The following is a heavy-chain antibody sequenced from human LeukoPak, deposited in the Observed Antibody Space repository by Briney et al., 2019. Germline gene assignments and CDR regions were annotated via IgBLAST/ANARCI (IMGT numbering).Heavy chain of an antibody. Sequence: HPGGSLRPSCAASGFTFSSYAMSWVRQAPGKGLEWVSAISGSGGSTYYADSVKGRFTISRDNSKNTLYLQMNSLRAEDTAVYYCAKAHIVVVVAATAFDYWGQGTLVTVSS. CDR3: AKAHIVVVVAATAFDY. J-gene: IGHJ4*02. D-gene: IGHD2-15*01. CDR1: GFTFSSYA. V-gene: IGHV3-23*01. CDR2: ISGSGGST.